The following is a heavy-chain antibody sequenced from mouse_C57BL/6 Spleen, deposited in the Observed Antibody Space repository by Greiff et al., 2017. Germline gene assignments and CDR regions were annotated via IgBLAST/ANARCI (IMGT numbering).Heavy chain of an antibody. V-gene: IGHV3-6*01. CDR3: ARDSGPYWYFDV. D-gene: IGHD3-1*01. J-gene: IGHJ1*03. Sequence: EVHLVESGPGLVKPSQSLSLTCSVTGYSITSGYYWNWIRQFPGNKLEWMGYISYDGSNNYNPSLKNRISITRDTSKNQFFLKLNSVTTEDTATYYCARDSGPYWYFDVWGTGTTVTVSS. CDR1: GYSITSGYY. CDR2: ISYDGSN.